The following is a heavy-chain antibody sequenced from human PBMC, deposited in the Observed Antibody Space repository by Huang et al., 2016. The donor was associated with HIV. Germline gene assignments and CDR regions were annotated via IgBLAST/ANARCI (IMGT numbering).Heavy chain of an antibody. D-gene: IGHD6-13*01. CDR2: IYYSGST. V-gene: IGHV4-39*01. Sequence: QVQLQESGPGLVKPSETLSLACSVSGGSISSDTYYWGWIRQPPGEGLAWIGSIYYSGSTYYDPSLGSRVTISVDTSKNRVSLRLTSVTAADTAIYYCARHREGIGGAGRWVLFDPWGQGTRVIVSS. J-gene: IGHJ5*02. CDR3: ARHREGIGGAGRWVLFDP. CDR1: GGSISSDTYY.